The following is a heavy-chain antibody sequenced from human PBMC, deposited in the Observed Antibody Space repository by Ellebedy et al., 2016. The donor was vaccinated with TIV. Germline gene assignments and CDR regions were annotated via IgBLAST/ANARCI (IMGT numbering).Heavy chain of an antibody. CDR1: AGALSGFY. CDR2: ISYSGST. J-gene: IGHJ5*02. V-gene: IGHV4-39*01. Sequence: MPSETLSLTCTASAGALSGFYWGWIRQPPGKGLEWIGGISYSGSTYYNPSLKSRVTISVDTSKNQFSLKLSSVTAADTAVYYCASHMVRESTWFDPWGQGTLITVSS. D-gene: IGHD3-10*01. CDR3: ASHMVRESTWFDP.